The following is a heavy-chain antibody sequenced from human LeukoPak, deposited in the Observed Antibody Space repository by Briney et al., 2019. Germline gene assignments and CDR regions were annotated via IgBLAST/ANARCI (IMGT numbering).Heavy chain of an antibody. Sequence: GASAKVSCKASGYTFTGYYMHWVRQAPGQGLEWMGWTNPNSGVTNYAQEFQGRVTLTRDTSISTAYMELSRLRSDDTAVYYCAREDSEGSQFDYWGQGTLVTVSS. CDR1: GYTFTGYY. V-gene: IGHV1-2*02. CDR3: AREDSEGSQFDY. D-gene: IGHD3/OR15-3a*01. CDR2: TNPNSGVT. J-gene: IGHJ4*02.